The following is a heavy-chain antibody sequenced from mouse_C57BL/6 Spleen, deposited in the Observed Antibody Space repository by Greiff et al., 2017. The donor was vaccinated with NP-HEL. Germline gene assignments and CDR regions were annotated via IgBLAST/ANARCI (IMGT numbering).Heavy chain of an antibody. V-gene: IGHV5-16*01. CDR1: GFTFSDYY. CDR2: INYDGSST. J-gene: IGHJ4*01. Sequence: EVQVVESEGGLVQPGSSMKLSCTASGFTFSDYYMAWVRQVPEKGLEWVANINYDGSSTYYLDSLKSRFIISRDNAKNILYLQMSSLKSEDTATYYCARTMVTTGYAMDYWGQGTSVTVSS. CDR3: ARTMVTTGYAMDY. D-gene: IGHD2-2*01.